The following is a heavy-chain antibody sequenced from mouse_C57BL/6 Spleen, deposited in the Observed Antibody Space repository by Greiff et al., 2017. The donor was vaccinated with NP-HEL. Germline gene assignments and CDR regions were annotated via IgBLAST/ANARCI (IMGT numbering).Heavy chain of an antibody. D-gene: IGHD1-1*01. CDR3: ARSSSYVRYYAMDY. CDR1: GYAFTNYL. Sequence: VQLVESGAELVRPGTSVKVSCKASGYAFTNYLIEWVKQRPGQGLEWIGVINPGSGGTNYNEKFKGKATLTADKSSSTAYMQLSSLTSEDSAVYFCARSSSYVRYYAMDYWGQGTSVTVSS. J-gene: IGHJ4*01. V-gene: IGHV1-54*01. CDR2: INPGSGGT.